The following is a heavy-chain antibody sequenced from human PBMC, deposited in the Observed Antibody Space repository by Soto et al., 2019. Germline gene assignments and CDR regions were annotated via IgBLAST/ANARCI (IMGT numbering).Heavy chain of an antibody. Sequence: PGGSLRLSCAASGFTFSSYGRHWVRQAPGKGLVWVSRINSDGSSTSYADSVKGRFTISRDNAKNTLYLQMNSLRAEDTAVYYCARDAYYYDSSGYWGKGMDVWGQGTTVTVSS. D-gene: IGHD3-22*01. CDR1: GFTFSSYG. J-gene: IGHJ6*02. CDR2: INSDGSST. V-gene: IGHV3-74*01. CDR3: ARDAYYYDSSGYWGKGMDV.